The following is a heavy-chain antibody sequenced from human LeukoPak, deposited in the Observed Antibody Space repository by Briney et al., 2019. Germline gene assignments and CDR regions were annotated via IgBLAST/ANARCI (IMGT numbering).Heavy chain of an antibody. V-gene: IGHV4-34*01. D-gene: IGHD4/OR15-4a*01. J-gene: IGHJ6*02. CDR1: GGSFSGYY. Sequence: SETLSLTCAVYGGSFSGYYWGWIRQPPGKGLEWIGEINHSGSTNYNPSLKSRVTISVDTSMNQFSLKLSSVTAADTAVYYCARGPRLFRYYGMDVWGQGTTVTVSS. CDR2: INHSGST. CDR3: ARGPRLFRYYGMDV.